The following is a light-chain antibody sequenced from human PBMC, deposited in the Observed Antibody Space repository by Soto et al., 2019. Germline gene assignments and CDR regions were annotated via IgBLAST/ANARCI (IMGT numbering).Light chain of an antibody. V-gene: IGKV3-20*01. CDR2: GAS. CDR3: QQYGSSEII. CDR1: QSVSSN. J-gene: IGKJ5*01. Sequence: EIVMTQSHATLSLSPGERATLSCRASQSVSSNLAWYQQKPGQAPRLLIYGASSRATGIPDRFSGSVSGTDFTLTITRLEPEDFAVFYCQQYGSSEIILGQGTHWRL.